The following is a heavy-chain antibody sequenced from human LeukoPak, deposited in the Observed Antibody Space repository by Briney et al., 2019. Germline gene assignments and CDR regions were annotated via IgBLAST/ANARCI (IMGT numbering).Heavy chain of an antibody. D-gene: IGHD1-26*01. V-gene: IGHV4-4*09. CDR3: TKRQGPTSGSYDYFDP. Sequence: PSETLSLTCTVSGGSISSNYWSWIRQPPGQGLEWIAYIRSSGYTNYNPSLKSRVTISVDTSNNQFSLKVTSVTAADTAMYYCTKRQGPTSGSYDYFDPWGQGALVTVSS. CDR2: IRSSGYT. CDR1: GGSISSNY. J-gene: IGHJ5*02.